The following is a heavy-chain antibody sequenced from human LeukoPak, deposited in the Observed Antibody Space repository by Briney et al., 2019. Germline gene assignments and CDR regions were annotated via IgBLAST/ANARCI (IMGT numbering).Heavy chain of an antibody. CDR2: IIPIFGTA. D-gene: IGHD6-6*01. Sequence: GASVKVSCKASGYSFVGYGITWVRQAPGQGLEWMGGIIPIFGTANYAQKFQGRVTITTDESTSTAYMELSSLRSEDTAVYYCARDGSYSSSSGSPPDDAFDIWGQGTMVTVSS. V-gene: IGHV1-69*05. CDR3: ARDGSYSSSSGSPPDDAFDI. CDR1: GYSFVGYG. J-gene: IGHJ3*02.